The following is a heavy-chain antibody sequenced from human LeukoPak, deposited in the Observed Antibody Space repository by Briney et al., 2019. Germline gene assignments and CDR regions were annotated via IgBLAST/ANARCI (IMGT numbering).Heavy chain of an antibody. J-gene: IGHJ4*02. CDR3: AKDYVVGSIDY. CDR1: GFTFSSFA. D-gene: IGHD2-21*01. V-gene: IGHV3-23*01. Sequence: GGSLRLSCAASGFTFSSFAMSWIRQAPGKGLDWVSSISSSGVGTYYADSVRGRFTISRDNSKNTLFLQMNSLRAEDSAVYYCAKDYVVGSIDYWGQGTLVTVSS. CDR2: ISSSGVGT.